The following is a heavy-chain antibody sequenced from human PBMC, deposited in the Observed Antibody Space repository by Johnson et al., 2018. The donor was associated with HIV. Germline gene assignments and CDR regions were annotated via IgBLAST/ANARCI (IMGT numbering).Heavy chain of an antibody. CDR2: ISYDGSNK. J-gene: IGHJ3*02. V-gene: IGHV3-30*04. CDR1: GFTFSSYA. CDR3: ARDLRIYSSSTIRGDAFDI. Sequence: QMQLVESGGGVVQPGRSLRLSCAASGFTFSSYAMHWVRQAPGKGLEWVAVISYDGSNKYYADSVKGRFTISRDNSKNTLYLQMNSLRAEDTAVYYRARDLRIYSSSTIRGDAFDIWGQGTMVTVSS. D-gene: IGHD6-13*01.